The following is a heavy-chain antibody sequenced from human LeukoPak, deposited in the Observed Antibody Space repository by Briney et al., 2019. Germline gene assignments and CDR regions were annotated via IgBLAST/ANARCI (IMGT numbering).Heavy chain of an antibody. J-gene: IGHJ5*02. V-gene: IGHV1-69*06. CDR2: IIPIFGTA. D-gene: IGHD2-2*01. Sequence: SVEVSCKASGGTFSSYAISWVRQAPGQGLEWMGGIIPIFGTANYAQKFQGRVTITADKSTSTAYMELSSLRSEDTAVYCCARERYCSSTSCYLWFDPWGQGTLVTVSS. CDR3: ARERYCSSTSCYLWFDP. CDR1: GGTFSSYA.